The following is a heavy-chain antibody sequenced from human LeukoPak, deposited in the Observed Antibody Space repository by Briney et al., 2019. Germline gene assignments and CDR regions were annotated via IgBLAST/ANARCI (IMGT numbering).Heavy chain of an antibody. CDR2: IYYSGST. CDR3: ARLWSGDYYFAY. J-gene: IGHJ4*02. V-gene: IGHV4-39*01. D-gene: IGHD3-3*01. CDR1: GGSISSATYY. Sequence: KASETLSLTCTVSGGSISSATYYWGWIRQPPGKGLEWIGIIYYSGSTYYNPSLKSRVTISVDTSKNQFSLNVSSVTAADTAVYYCARLWSGDYYFAYWGQGTLVTVSS.